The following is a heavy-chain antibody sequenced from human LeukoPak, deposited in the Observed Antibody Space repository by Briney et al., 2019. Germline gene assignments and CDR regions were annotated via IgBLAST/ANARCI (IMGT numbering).Heavy chain of an antibody. Sequence: PSETLSLTCTVSGDSISDSDYYWGWIRQPPGKGLEWIGEINHSGSTNYNPSLKSRVTISVDTSKNQFSLKLSSVTAADTAVYYCARGGIAARPGRGYFQHWGQGTLVTVSS. CDR3: ARGGIAARPGRGYFQH. D-gene: IGHD6-6*01. CDR1: GDSISDSDYY. CDR2: INHSGST. J-gene: IGHJ1*01. V-gene: IGHV4-39*07.